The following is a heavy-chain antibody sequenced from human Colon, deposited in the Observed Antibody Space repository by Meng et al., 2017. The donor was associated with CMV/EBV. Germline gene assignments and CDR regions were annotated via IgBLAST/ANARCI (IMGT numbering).Heavy chain of an antibody. CDR1: GFTIDWHA. J-gene: IGHJ4*02. CDR3: ARGPPRTGGYFDY. Sequence: GESLKISCSASGFTIDWHAMYWVRQAPGKGLECVSLIYAGDNTYYADSVKGRFTISRENAKNSLYLQMNSLRAGDTAVYYCARGPPRTGGYFDYWGQGTLVTVSS. D-gene: IGHD1-14*01. V-gene: IGHV3-66*01. CDR2: IYAGDNT.